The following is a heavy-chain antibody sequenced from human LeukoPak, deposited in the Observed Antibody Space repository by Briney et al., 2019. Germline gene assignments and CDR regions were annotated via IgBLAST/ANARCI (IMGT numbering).Heavy chain of an antibody. CDR1: GYTFTAYY. Sequence: ASVKVSCKASGYTFTAYYIHWVRQAPGQGFEWMGWINPNNGGTNYAQKFQGRVAMTRDTSISTAYMELSSLRSDDTAVYYCARDFIVGATTFDYWGQGTLVTVSS. CDR2: INPNNGGT. V-gene: IGHV1-2*02. CDR3: ARDFIVGATTFDY. J-gene: IGHJ4*02. D-gene: IGHD1-26*01.